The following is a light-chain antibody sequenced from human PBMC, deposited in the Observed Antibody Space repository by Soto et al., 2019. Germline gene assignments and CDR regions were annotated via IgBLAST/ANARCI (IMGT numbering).Light chain of an antibody. CDR3: QQYCNFTRT. Sequence: EIVLTQSPGTLSLSPGERAILSCRASQSVTSGDLAWYQQKPGQAPRLLMYGASRKITGVPDRFSGSGSGTDFSLTISRLQPEDFAVHYCQQYCNFTRTCGQGTKVEIK. V-gene: IGKV3-20*01. CDR2: GAS. J-gene: IGKJ1*01. CDR1: QSVTSGD.